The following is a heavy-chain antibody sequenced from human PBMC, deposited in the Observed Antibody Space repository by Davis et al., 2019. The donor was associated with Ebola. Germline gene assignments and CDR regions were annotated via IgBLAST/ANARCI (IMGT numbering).Heavy chain of an antibody. J-gene: IGHJ3*02. D-gene: IGHD2-15*01. CDR1: GFTSSTYA. Sequence: GGSLRLSCAASGFTSSTYAMSWVRQAPGKGLEWVSGISGSGATTYYADSVKGRFTISRDNSKNTLYLQMNSLRAEDTAVYYCARDHGTSGGGFHDAFDIWGQGTMVTVSS. CDR3: ARDHGTSGGGFHDAFDI. V-gene: IGHV3-23*01. CDR2: ISGSGATT.